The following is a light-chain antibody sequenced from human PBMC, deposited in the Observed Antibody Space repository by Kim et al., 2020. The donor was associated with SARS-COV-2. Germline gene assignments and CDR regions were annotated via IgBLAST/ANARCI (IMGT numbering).Light chain of an antibody. J-gene: IGLJ3*02. CDR1: SRDIGSFPY. Sequence: GQSVTVSATGTSRDIGSFPYVSWYQHHPGKAPKLSIYAVTRRPSGVPDRFSASKSGSTASLTISGLQAEDEADYYCCSYAGGNVWMFGGGTQLTVL. V-gene: IGLV2-11*01. CDR3: CSYAGGNVWM. CDR2: AVT.